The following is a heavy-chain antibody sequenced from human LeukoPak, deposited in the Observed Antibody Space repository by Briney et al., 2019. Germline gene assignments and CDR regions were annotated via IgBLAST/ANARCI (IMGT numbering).Heavy chain of an antibody. D-gene: IGHD4-17*01. J-gene: IGHJ6*04. CDR3: ARDRDGDYASGRYYYYYGMDV. CDR2: IIPIFGTA. CDR1: GGTSSSYA. Sequence: ASVKVSCKASGGTSSSYAISWVRQAPGQGLEWMGGIIPIFGTANYAQKFQGRVTITADESTSTDYMELSSLRSEDTAVYYCARDRDGDYASGRYYYYYGMDVWGKGTTVTVSS. V-gene: IGHV1-69*13.